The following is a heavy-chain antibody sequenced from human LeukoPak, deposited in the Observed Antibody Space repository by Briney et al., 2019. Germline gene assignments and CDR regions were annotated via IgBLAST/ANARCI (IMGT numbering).Heavy chain of an antibody. CDR2: INSDGSST. V-gene: IGHV3-74*01. CDR1: GFTFSSYW. Sequence: GGSLRPSCAASGFTFSSYWMHWVRQAPGKGLVWVSRINSDGSSTSYADSVKGRFTISRDNAKNTLYLQMNSLRAEDTAVYYCARRGSPGHFDYWGQGTLVTVSS. CDR3: ARRGSPGHFDY. D-gene: IGHD1-26*01. J-gene: IGHJ4*02.